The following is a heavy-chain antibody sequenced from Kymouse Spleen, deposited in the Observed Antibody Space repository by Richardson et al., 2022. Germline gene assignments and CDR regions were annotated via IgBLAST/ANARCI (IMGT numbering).Heavy chain of an antibody. CDR3: ARGYCSSTSCSSWFDP. CDR1: GYTFTSYD. Sequence: QVQLVQSGAEVKKPGASVKVSCKASGYTFTSYDINWVRQATGQGLEWMGWMNPNSGNTGYAQKFQGRVTMTRNTSISTAYMELSSLRSEDTAVYYCARGYCSSTSCSSWFDPWGQGTLVTVSS. V-gene: IGHV1-8*01. CDR2: MNPNSGNT. J-gene: IGHJ5*02. D-gene: IGHD2-2*02.